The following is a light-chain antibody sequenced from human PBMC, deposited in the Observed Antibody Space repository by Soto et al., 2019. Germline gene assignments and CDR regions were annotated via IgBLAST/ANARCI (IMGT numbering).Light chain of an antibody. Sequence: EIVLTQSPAILSLSPGERATLSCRASQSVSSYLAWYQQKPGQAPRLLIYDASNRATGIPARFSGGGSGTDFTLTISSLEPEDFAVYYCQQRSNWWTFGQGTKVEIK. CDR3: QQRSNWWT. CDR1: QSVSSY. V-gene: IGKV3-11*01. CDR2: DAS. J-gene: IGKJ1*01.